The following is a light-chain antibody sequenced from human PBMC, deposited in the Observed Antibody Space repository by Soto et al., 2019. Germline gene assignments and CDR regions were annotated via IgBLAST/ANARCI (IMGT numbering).Light chain of an antibody. CDR2: AAS. CDR1: QSISSY. J-gene: IGKJ1*01. V-gene: IGKV1-39*01. CDR3: QQSNSSPRT. Sequence: DIQMTQSPSSLSASVGDRVTITCRASQSISSYLNWYQQKPGKAPKRLIYAASSLQSGVPSRFSGSGSGTDFTLTISSLQPEDFATYYCQQSNSSPRTFGQGTKVDIK.